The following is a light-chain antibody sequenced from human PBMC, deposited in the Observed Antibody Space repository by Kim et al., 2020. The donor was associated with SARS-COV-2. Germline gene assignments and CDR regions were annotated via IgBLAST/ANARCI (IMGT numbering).Light chain of an antibody. V-gene: IGLV2-14*01. CDR3: SSYTTISTWV. Sequence: QSVLTQPASVSGSPGQSITISCTGTSSDVGGYNYVSWYQQHPGKAPKLMVYEVSKRPSGVSNRFSGSKSGNTASLTISGLQAEDEADYYCSSYTTISTWVFGGGTQLTVL. CDR1: SSDVGGYNY. CDR2: EVS. J-gene: IGLJ3*02.